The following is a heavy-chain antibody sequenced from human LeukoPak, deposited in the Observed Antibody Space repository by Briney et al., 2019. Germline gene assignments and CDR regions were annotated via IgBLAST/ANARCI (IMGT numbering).Heavy chain of an antibody. CDR1: GYTFTSYG. CDR3: ARDMRVVVVPAAIWWFDP. Sequence: ASVTVSYKASGYTFTSYGISWVRQAPGQGLEWMGWISAYNGNTNYAQKLQGRVTMTADTSTSTAYMELRSLRSDDTAVYYCARDMRVVVVPAAIWWFDPWGQGTLVTVSS. J-gene: IGHJ5*02. V-gene: IGHV1-18*01. CDR2: ISAYNGNT. D-gene: IGHD2-2*01.